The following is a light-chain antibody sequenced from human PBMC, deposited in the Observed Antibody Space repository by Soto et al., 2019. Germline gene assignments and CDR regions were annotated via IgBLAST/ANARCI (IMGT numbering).Light chain of an antibody. CDR2: GES. J-gene: IGKJ4*02. CDR1: QSVSNNY. Sequence: EIVLTQSPGTLSLSPGERCTPSRVASQSVSNNYLSWYQQKPGQPPRLLIYGESNRATGIPDRFSGSGSGTDFTLTISRLEPEDFAVYYCPRYGSSGTFGPGTQVEIK. V-gene: IGKV3-20*01. CDR3: PRYGSSGT.